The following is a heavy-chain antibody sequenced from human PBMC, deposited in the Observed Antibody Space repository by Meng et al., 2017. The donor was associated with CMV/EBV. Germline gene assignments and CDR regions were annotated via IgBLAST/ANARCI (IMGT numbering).Heavy chain of an antibody. CDR2: IYYSRNT. Sequence: GGYYWSWIRQHPEKGLEGSGFIYYSRNTYYDPSLRSRVTISVDTSKDQFSLRLISVTAADTAVYYCARTGHPEYYDSTSYYTEYFQYWGQGSLVTVSS. V-gene: IGHV4-31*02. CDR1: GGYY. J-gene: IGHJ1*01. D-gene: IGHD3-22*01. CDR3: ARTGHPEYYDSTSYYTEYFQY.